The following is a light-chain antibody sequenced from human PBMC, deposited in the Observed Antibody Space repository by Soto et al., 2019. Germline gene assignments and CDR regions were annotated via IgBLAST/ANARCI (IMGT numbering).Light chain of an antibody. Sequence: DIQMSQAPSSLSASVGDRVTITCQASQDISNDLNWYQQKPGKAPKLLIYDASNLETGVPSRFSGTGSGTDFTFTISSLQPDDIATYYCQQYDNLPPYTFGQGTKLEIK. CDR3: QQYDNLPPYT. CDR2: DAS. CDR1: QDISND. J-gene: IGKJ2*01. V-gene: IGKV1-33*01.